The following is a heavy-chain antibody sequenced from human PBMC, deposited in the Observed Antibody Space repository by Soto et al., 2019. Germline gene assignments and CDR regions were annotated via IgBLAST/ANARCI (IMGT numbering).Heavy chain of an antibody. D-gene: IGHD3-10*01. V-gene: IGHV1-69*13. Sequence: SVKVSCKASGDTFSSYDISWVRQAPGKGLEWMGKIIPTFGRTNYAQKFQGRLTISADDSTSTAYMELTSLESDDTAVYYSARDPLRSFAMDVWGQGTTVTVSS. J-gene: IGHJ6*02. CDR1: GDTFSSYD. CDR2: IIPTFGRT. CDR3: ARDPLRSFAMDV.